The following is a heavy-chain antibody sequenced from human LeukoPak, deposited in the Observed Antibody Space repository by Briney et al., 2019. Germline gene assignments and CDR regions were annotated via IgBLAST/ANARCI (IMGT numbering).Heavy chain of an antibody. J-gene: IGHJ6*03. V-gene: IGHV1-69*05. CDR3: ARDSTYGPGSYYYYMDV. Sequence: SVEVSCKASGGTFSSYAISWVRQAPGQGLEWMGGIIPIFGTANYAQKFQGRVTITTDESTSTAYMELSSLRSEDTAVYYCARDSTYGPGSYYYYMDVWGKGTTVAVSS. D-gene: IGHD2-8*01. CDR2: IIPIFGTA. CDR1: GGTFSSYA.